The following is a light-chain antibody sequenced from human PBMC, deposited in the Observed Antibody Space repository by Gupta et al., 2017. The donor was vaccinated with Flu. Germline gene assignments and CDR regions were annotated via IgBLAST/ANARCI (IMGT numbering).Light chain of an antibody. CDR3: QQYENIPWT. J-gene: IGKJ1*01. CDR1: QRILHSSNNKNY. V-gene: IGKV4-1*01. Sequence: DIVMTQSPDSLAVSLGERATINCKSSQRILHSSNNKNYLAWYQQKPGQPPKLLIYWSFTRESGVPDRFSGSGAGTDFTLTISSLQAEDVAVYYCQQYENIPWTFGQGTKVEIK. CDR2: WSF.